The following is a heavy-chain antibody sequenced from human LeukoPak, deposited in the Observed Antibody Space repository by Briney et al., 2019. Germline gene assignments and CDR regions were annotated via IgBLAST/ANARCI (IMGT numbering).Heavy chain of an antibody. CDR2: IIPIFGTA. CDR3: ARAKVGATCYYYYGMDV. Sequence: ASVKVSCKASRGTFSSYAISWVRQAPGQGLEWMGGIIPIFGTANYAQKFQGRVTITTDESTSTAYMELSSLRSEDTAVYYCARAKVGATCYYYYGMDVWGQGTTVTVSS. J-gene: IGHJ6*02. V-gene: IGHV1-69*05. CDR1: RGTFSSYA. D-gene: IGHD1-26*01.